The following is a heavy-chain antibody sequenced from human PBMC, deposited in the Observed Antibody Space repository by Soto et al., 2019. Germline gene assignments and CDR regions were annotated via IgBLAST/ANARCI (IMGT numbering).Heavy chain of an antibody. CDR1: GFTFSTYG. CDR3: ARSSASSWYVYYFDY. D-gene: IGHD6-13*01. CDR2: IWYDGSNK. J-gene: IGHJ4*02. V-gene: IGHV3-33*01. Sequence: PGGSLRLSCAASGFTFSTYGMHWVRQAPGKGLEWVAVIWYDGSNKYYADSVKGRFTISRDNSKDTLYLQMNSLRAEDTAVYYCARSSASSWYVYYFDYWGQGTLVTVSS.